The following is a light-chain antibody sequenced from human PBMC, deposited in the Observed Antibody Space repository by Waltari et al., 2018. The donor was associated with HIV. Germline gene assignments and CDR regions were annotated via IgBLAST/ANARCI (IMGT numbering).Light chain of an antibody. V-gene: IGKV3-15*01. J-gene: IGKJ1*01. CDR1: QSVNND. CDR2: DAS. Sequence: IVMTQSPATLSVSPGERATLSCRASQSVNNDLAWYQQRPGQAPRLLIYDASTRATGITARFSGSGSETDFTLTISSLQSEDVAVYYCQQYNNWPPAWTFGRGSQVEIK. CDR3: QQYNNWPPAWT.